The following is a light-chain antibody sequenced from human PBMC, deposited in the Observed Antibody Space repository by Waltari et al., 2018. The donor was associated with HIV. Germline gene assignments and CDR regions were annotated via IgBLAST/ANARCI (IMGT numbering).Light chain of an antibody. CDR3: AAWADSLSAVV. CDR1: SSNIGSYY. J-gene: IGLJ2*01. Sequence: QSVLTQPPSASGTPGQRVTISCSGSSSNIGSYYVYWYQQLPGTAPKLLIYRNNQRPSGVPGRFSGSNSGTSASLAISGLLSEDEADYYCAAWADSLSAVVFGGGTKLTVL. CDR2: RNN. V-gene: IGLV1-47*01.